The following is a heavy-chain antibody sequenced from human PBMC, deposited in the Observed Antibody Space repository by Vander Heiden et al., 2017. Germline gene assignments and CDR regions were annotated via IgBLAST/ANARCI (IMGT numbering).Heavy chain of an antibody. CDR1: GFTFSSYA. D-gene: IGHD4-17*01. CDR3: ARELRTTVTQY. J-gene: IGHJ4*02. V-gene: IGHV3-30-3*01. Sequence: VQLVESGGGVVQPGRSLRLSCAAPGFTFSSYAIHWVRQAPGKGLEWVAVISYDGSNKDYSDSVKGRFTISRDKSKNTLYLTMKRLRAEDTAVYYCARELRTTVTQYWVQGTLVPVS. CDR2: ISYDGSNK.